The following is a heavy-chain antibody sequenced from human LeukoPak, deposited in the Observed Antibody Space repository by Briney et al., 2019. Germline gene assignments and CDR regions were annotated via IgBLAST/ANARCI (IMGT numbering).Heavy chain of an antibody. CDR2: INPNSGGA. Sequence: ASVKLSCTASGYTFTVYYINWVRQAPGQRLEWMGWINPNSGGANSAQKFQGRVTMTRDTSISTAYMELSSLTSDDTAVYYCARTVPGEPFDSWGQGTLVTVSS. CDR3: ARTVPGEPFDS. CDR1: GYTFTVYY. D-gene: IGHD6-19*01. J-gene: IGHJ4*02. V-gene: IGHV1-2*02.